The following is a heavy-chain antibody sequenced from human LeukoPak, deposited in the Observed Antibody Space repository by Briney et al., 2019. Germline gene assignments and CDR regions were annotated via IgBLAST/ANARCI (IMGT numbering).Heavy chain of an antibody. Sequence: GASVKVSCKASGYTFTSYYMHWVRQAPGQGLEWMGIINPSGGSTSYAQKFQGRVTMPRDMPTSTVYMELSSLRSEDTAVYYCARAGDGSGYYSLWGQGTLVTVSS. D-gene: IGHD3-22*01. CDR1: GYTFTSYY. J-gene: IGHJ4*02. CDR3: ARAGDGSGYYSL. V-gene: IGHV1-46*01. CDR2: INPSGGST.